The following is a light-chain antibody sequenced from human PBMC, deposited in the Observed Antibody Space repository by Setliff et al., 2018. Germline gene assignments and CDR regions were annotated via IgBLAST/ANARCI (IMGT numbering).Light chain of an antibody. CDR2: FND. Sequence: QSVLTQPPSASGTPGQRVTISCSGSTSNIGSGTVNWYQQIPGTAPKLLISFNDQRPSGVPDRFSGSKSGTSASLAISGLQSEDEADYYCATWDVRLNAVLIGGGTQLTVL. CDR3: ATWDVRLNAVL. V-gene: IGLV1-44*01. CDR1: TSNIGSGT. J-gene: IGLJ2*01.